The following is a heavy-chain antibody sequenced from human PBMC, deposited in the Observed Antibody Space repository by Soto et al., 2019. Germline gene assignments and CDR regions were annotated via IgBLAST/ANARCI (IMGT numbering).Heavy chain of an antibody. V-gene: IGHV1-69*13. D-gene: IGHD5-18*01. CDR1: GGTFSSYA. CDR3: ARANGYSYGKHFDY. Sequence: GASVKVSCKASGGTFSSYAISWVRQAPGQGLEWMGGIIPIFGTANYARKFQGRVTITAGESTSTAYMELSSLRSEDTAVYYCARANGYSYGKHFDYWGQGTLVTVSS. CDR2: IIPIFGTA. J-gene: IGHJ4*02.